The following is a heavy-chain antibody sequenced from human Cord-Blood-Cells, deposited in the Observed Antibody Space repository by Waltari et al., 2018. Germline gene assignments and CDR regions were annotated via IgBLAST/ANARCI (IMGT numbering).Heavy chain of an antibody. Sequence: QVQLQPWGAGLLTPSETLSLTCAVYGGSFSGYYWSWIRQPPGKGLEWIGEINQCGNTNYNPSLKSRVTISVDTSKNQFSLKLSSVTAADTAVYYCARSSSIAARGWDYWGQGTLVTVSS. CDR2: INQCGNT. CDR3: ARSSSIAARGWDY. J-gene: IGHJ4*02. CDR1: GGSFSGYY. D-gene: IGHD6-6*01. V-gene: IGHV4-34*01.